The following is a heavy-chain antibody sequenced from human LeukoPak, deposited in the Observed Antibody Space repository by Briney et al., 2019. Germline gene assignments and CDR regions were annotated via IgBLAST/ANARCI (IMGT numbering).Heavy chain of an antibody. D-gene: IGHD6-19*01. CDR3: ARGGESRAVAVTGIGY. Sequence: GGSLRLYCAASGFTFSTYWMHWGRQAPGKGLVWVSRINTDGSSTSYADSVKGRFTISRDNAKNTLYLQMNSLRAEDTAVYYCARGGESRAVAVTGIGYWGQGTLVTVSS. CDR1: GFTFSTYW. J-gene: IGHJ4*02. CDR2: INTDGSST. V-gene: IGHV3-74*01.